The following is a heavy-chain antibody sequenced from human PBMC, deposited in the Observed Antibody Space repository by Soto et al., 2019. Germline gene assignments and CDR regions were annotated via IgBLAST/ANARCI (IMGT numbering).Heavy chain of an antibody. D-gene: IGHD6-13*01. CDR1: GGSLGSSSYY. CDR2: IYYSGNT. Sequence: PSETLSLTCTVSGGSLGSSSYYWGWIRQSPGKGLEWIGNIYYSGNTSYNPSLKSRVTISVDTSKNQFYLHLSSVTAADTAIFYCASIAAPGTTHFDFWGQGTLVTVSS. V-gene: IGHV4-39*01. J-gene: IGHJ4*02. CDR3: ASIAAPGTTHFDF.